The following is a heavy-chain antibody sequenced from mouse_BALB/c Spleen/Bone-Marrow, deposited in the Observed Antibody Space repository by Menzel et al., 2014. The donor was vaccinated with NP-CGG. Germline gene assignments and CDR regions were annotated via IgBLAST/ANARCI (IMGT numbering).Heavy chain of an antibody. CDR1: GFTFSDFY. CDR2: SRNKAKYYTT. V-gene: IGHV7-1*02. CDR3: ARDVGYGNYFVY. J-gene: IGHJ3*01. D-gene: IGHD2-10*02. Sequence: EVQGVESGGGLVQPGDSLRLSCATSGFTFSDFYVEWVRQPPGKRLEWIAASRNKAKYYTTEYSASVKGRFIVTRDTSQSVLYLQMNALRAGDTAIYYCARDVGYGNYFVYWGQGTLVTVSA.